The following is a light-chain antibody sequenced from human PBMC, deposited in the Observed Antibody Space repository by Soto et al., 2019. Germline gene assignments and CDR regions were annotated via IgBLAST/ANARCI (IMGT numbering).Light chain of an antibody. V-gene: IGKV1-6*01. CDR1: QGIRND. CDR2: TAS. Sequence: AIQMTQSPSSLSASVGDRVTITCRASQGIRNDLAWYQRKPGKAPKLLIYTASSLQNGVPPRFSGSGSDTVFTLTIDSVQPEDFATYYCLQDFSFPLTFGGGTKVDIK. J-gene: IGKJ4*01. CDR3: LQDFSFPLT.